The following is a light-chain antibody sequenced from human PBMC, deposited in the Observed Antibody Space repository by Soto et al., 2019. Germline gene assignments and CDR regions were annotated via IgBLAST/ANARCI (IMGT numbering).Light chain of an antibody. J-gene: IGKJ1*01. Sequence: DIQLTQSPSSLSASLGDRVTISCRASQNIGTYLNWFLQKPGEAPKLLIYVATSLQNGVPSRFSGTGSETDFTLLISSLQPEDVGVYYCHQSDSTPQTFGRGTRV. CDR1: QNIGTY. CDR2: VAT. CDR3: HQSDSTPQT. V-gene: IGKV1-39*01.